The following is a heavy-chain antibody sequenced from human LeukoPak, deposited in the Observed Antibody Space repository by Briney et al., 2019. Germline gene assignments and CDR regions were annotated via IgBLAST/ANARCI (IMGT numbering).Heavy chain of an antibody. CDR3: AREGAEYCSSTSCSGDAFDI. D-gene: IGHD2-2*01. J-gene: IGHJ3*02. CDR1: GYSFTSYW. CDR2: IYPGDSDT. Sequence: GESLKISCKGSGYSFTSYWIDWVRQMPGKGLEWMGIIYPGDSDTRYSPSFQGQVTISADKSISTAYLQWSSLKASDTAMYYCAREGAEYCSSTSCSGDAFDIWGQGTMVTVSS. V-gene: IGHV5-51*01.